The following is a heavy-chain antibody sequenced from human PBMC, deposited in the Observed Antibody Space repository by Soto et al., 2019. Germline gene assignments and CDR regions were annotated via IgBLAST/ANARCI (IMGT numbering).Heavy chain of an antibody. D-gene: IGHD1-26*01. CDR1: GFTFSSYS. J-gene: IGHJ5*02. V-gene: IGHV3-48*02. Sequence: EVQLVESGGGLVQPGGSLRLSCAASGFTFSSYSMNWVRQAPGKGLEWVSYISSSSSTIYYADSVKGRFTISRDNAKNTRYLQMSSLGDEDKAVCSCARGGGSLNWFDPWGQGTLVTVSS. CDR2: ISSSSSTI. CDR3: ARGGGSLNWFDP.